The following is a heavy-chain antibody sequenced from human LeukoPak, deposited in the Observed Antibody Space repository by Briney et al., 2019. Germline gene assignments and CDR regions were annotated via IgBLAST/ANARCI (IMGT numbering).Heavy chain of an antibody. D-gene: IGHD2-2*01. CDR3: ATKYQLPYGMDV. CDR1: VCTFSSYA. V-gene: IGHV1-69*13. CDR2: IIPIFGTA. Sequence: ASVKVSCKASVCTFSSYAISWVRQAPGQGLEWMGGIIPIFGTANYAQKFQGRVTITADESTSTAYMELSSLRSEDTAVYYCATKYQLPYGMDVWGQGTTVTVSS. J-gene: IGHJ6*02.